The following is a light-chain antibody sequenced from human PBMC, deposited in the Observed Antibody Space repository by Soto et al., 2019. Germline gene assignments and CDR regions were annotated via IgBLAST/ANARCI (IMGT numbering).Light chain of an antibody. CDR1: SSNIGGTNY. J-gene: IGLJ2*01. CDR3: ASYHVRLGAVS. Sequence: QSVLTQPPSASGTPGQKVFISCSGSSSNIGGTNYAYWYQQLPGAAPKLLMHSNNLRPSGVPERISGSKFGTAASLAISGLRPEDEAAYYCASYHVRLGAVSLGGGTKQTVL. V-gene: IGLV1-47*02. CDR2: SNN.